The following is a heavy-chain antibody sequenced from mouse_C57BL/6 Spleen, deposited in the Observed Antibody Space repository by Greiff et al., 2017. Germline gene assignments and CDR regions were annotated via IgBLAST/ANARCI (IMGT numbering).Heavy chain of an antibody. CDR3: ARHYYGSSFYYFDY. D-gene: IGHD1-1*01. CDR2: ISGGGGNT. J-gene: IGHJ2*01. Sequence: DVQLVESGGGLVKPGGSLKLSCAASGFTFSSYTMSWVRQTPEKRLEWVATISGGGGNTYYPDSVKGRFTISRDNAKNTLYLQMSSLRSEDTALYYCARHYYGSSFYYFDYWGQGTTLTVSS. V-gene: IGHV5-9*01. CDR1: GFTFSSYT.